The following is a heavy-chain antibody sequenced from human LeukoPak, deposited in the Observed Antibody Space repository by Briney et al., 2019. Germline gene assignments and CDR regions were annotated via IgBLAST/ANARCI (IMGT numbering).Heavy chain of an antibody. J-gene: IGHJ4*02. CDR1: GFTFISYS. V-gene: IGHV3-23*01. CDR3: AKMDWSDISRYFDH. D-gene: IGHD1-1*01. CDR2: ISGSSGLT. Sequence: GGSLRLSCATSGFTFISYSMSWVRQAPGKGLEWVSAISGSSGLTYYADSVKGRFTISRDNSQNTLNLQMNSLRAEDTAVYYCAKMDWSDISRYFDHWGQGTLVTVSS.